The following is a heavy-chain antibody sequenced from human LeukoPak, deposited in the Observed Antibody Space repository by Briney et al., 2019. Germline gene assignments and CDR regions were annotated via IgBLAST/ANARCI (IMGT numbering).Heavy chain of an antibody. CDR3: ARVHSSSSGLSGIKSDAFDI. J-gene: IGHJ3*02. Sequence: SETLSLTRAVSGGSISSYYWSWIRQPAAKGLEWIGRIYTNGSTNYNTSLKSRVTMSVDTSRNQFSLKLSSVTAADTAVYYCARVHSSSSGLSGIKSDAFDIWGQGTMVTVSS. CDR1: GGSISSYY. D-gene: IGHD6-6*01. V-gene: IGHV4-4*07. CDR2: IYTNGST.